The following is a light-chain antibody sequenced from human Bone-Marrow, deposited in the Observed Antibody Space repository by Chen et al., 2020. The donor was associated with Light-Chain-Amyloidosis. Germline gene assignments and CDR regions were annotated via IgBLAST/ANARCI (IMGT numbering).Light chain of an antibody. V-gene: IGLV2-14*01. CDR1: SSDVGGYNH. CDR3: SSYTITNTRV. J-gene: IGLJ1*01. Sequence: QSALTQPASVSGSPGQSITISCTGTSSDVGGYNHVSWYQQHPDKAPKLMIYEVTNRPSWVPDRCSGSKSDNTASLTITGLQTEDEADYFCSSYTITNTRVFGSGTRVTVL. CDR2: EVT.